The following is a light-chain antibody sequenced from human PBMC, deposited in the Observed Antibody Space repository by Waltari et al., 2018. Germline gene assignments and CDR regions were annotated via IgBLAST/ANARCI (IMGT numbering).Light chain of an antibody. J-gene: IGKJ1*01. CDR1: QSVSRT. V-gene: IGKV3-20*01. Sequence: ELVLTQSPGILSLCPGERATLSCRACQSVSRTLAWYQQRPGQAPRLLIDGASSRATGIPDRFSGCGSGTDFSLTISRLEPQDFAVYYCQHYVRLPATFGQGTKVEIK. CDR2: GAS. CDR3: QHYVRLPAT.